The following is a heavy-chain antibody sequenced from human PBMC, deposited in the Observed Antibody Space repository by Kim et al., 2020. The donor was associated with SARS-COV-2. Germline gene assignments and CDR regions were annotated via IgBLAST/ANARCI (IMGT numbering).Heavy chain of an antibody. Sequence: ADSVKGRFTISRDNAKNTLYLQMNSLRAEDTAVYYCARVLWFGEMVYFDYWGQGTLVTVSS. CDR3: ARVLWFGEMVYFDY. V-gene: IGHV3-74*01. D-gene: IGHD3-10*01. J-gene: IGHJ4*02.